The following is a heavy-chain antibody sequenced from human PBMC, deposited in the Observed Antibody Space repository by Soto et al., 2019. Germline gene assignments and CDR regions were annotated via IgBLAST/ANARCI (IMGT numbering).Heavy chain of an antibody. Sequence: QVQLVQSGAEVKKPGASVKVSCKASGCTFTSYDINWVRQATGQGLEWMGWMNPNSGNTGYAQKFQGRVTMTRNTSISTAYMELSSLRSEDTAVYYCARGTGTTLGYYYGMDVWGQGTTVTVSS. CDR1: GCTFTSYD. CDR3: ARGTGTTLGYYYGMDV. V-gene: IGHV1-8*01. J-gene: IGHJ6*02. D-gene: IGHD1-7*01. CDR2: MNPNSGNT.